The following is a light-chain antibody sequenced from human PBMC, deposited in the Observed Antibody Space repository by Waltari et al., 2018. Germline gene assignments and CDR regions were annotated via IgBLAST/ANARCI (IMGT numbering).Light chain of an antibody. V-gene: IGLV10-54*04. CDR2: RDM. CDR1: NNNVGNQG. J-gene: IGLJ1*01. Sequence: QAGLTQPPSVSKGLRQTATLTCTGNNNNVGNQGAAWLQHHQGHPPKLLSYRDMNRPSGISERFSASRSGNTASLTITGLQPEDEADYYCSAWDISLNVHVFGTGTKVIVL. CDR3: SAWDISLNVHV.